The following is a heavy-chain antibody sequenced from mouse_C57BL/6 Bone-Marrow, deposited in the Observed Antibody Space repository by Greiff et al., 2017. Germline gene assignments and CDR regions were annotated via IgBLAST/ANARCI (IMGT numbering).Heavy chain of an antibody. CDR1: GFSLTSYG. D-gene: IGHD1-1*01. CDR2: IWRGGST. V-gene: IGHV2-5*01. CDR3: AKRRYYGSSLGYAMDY. Sequence: VQLQQSGPGLVQPSQSLSITCTVSGFSLTSYGVHWVRQSPGKGLEWLGGIWRGGSTDYNAAFMSRLSITKDNSKSQVFFTMNSLQADDTAIYYCAKRRYYGSSLGYAMDYWGQGTSVTVSS. J-gene: IGHJ4*01.